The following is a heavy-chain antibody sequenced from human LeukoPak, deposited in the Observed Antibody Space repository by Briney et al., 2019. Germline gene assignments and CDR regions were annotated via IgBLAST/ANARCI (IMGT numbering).Heavy chain of an antibody. D-gene: IGHD6-13*01. Sequence: PGGSLRLSCAASGFTFSDYAMSWVRQVPGKGLEWLSVISGGSSGSTYYADSVTGRFTVSRDNSKNTVDLQMNSLRAEDTAIYYCANSAAVGTFYWGQGTLVTVSS. CDR2: ISGGSSGST. CDR1: GFTFSDYA. V-gene: IGHV3-23*01. CDR3: ANSAAVGTFY. J-gene: IGHJ4*02.